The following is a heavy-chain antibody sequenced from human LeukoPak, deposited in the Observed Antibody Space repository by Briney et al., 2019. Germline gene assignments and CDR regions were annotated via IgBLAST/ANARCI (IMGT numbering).Heavy chain of an antibody. Sequence: GESLQISCKGSGYSFTSYWIGWVRQMPGKGLEWMGIIYPGDSDTRYSPSFQGQVTISADKSISTAYLQWSSLKASDTAMYYCASNDYYDSSGYYYAGAFDIWGQGKMVTVSS. CDR2: IYPGDSDT. D-gene: IGHD3-22*01. CDR3: ASNDYYDSSGYYYAGAFDI. V-gene: IGHV5-51*01. J-gene: IGHJ3*02. CDR1: GYSFTSYW.